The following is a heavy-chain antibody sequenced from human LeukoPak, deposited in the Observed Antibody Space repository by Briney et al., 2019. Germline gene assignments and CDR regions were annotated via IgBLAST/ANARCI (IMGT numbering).Heavy chain of an antibody. CDR1: GGSISTSNHY. J-gene: IGHJ5*02. V-gene: IGHV4-39*07. Sequence: SETLSLTCTVSGGSISTSNHYWGWIRQPPGKGLEWIGSIYYSGTTYYNPSLKSRVTISIDTSTSQFSLKLNSVTAADTAVYYCAREGRGPWGQGTLVTVSS. CDR3: AREGRGP. CDR2: IYYSGTT.